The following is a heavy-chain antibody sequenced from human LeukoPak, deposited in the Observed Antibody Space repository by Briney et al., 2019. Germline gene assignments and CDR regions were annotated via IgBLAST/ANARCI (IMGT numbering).Heavy chain of an antibody. Sequence: GASVKVSCKASGGTFNSHVISWLRQAPGQGLEWMGGIIPVFGTASCAEKFQGRVTITTDESTTTAYMETSSLTSEDTAVYYCARGYYYGSESYWHTKWFDPWGQGTLVTVSS. J-gene: IGHJ5*02. CDR2: IIPVFGTA. CDR3: ARGYYYGSESYWHTKWFDP. D-gene: IGHD3-10*01. CDR1: GGTFNSHV. V-gene: IGHV1-69*05.